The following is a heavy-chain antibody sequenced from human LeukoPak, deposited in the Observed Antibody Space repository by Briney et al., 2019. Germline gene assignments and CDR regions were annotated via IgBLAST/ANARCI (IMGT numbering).Heavy chain of an antibody. Sequence: ASVKVSCKASGYTFTSYYMHWVRQALGQGLEWMGIINPSGGSTSYAQKFQGRVTMTRDTSTSTVYMELSSLRSEDTAVYYCARGGAARLIWFDPWGQGTLVTVS. J-gene: IGHJ5*02. D-gene: IGHD6-6*01. CDR3: ARGGAARLIWFDP. V-gene: IGHV1-46*03. CDR1: GYTFTSYY. CDR2: INPSGGST.